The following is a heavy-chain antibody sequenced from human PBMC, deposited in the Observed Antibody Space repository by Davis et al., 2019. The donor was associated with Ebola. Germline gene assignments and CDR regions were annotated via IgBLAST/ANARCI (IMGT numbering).Heavy chain of an antibody. V-gene: IGHV4-34*01. D-gene: IGHD4-11*01. CDR2: INHSGST. J-gene: IGHJ5*02. CDR3: ARGRQYGWFDP. CDR1: GGSISSYY. Sequence: SETLSLTCTVSGGSISSYYWSWIRQPPGKGLEWIGEINHSGSTNYNPSLKSRVTISVDTSKNQFSLKLSSVTAADTAVYYCARGRQYGWFDPWGQGTLVTVSS.